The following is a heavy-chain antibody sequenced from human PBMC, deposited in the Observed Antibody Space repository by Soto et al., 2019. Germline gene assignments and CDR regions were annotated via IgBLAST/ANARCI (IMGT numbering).Heavy chain of an antibody. V-gene: IGHV4-31*03. J-gene: IGHJ5*02. Sequence: SETLSLTCTVSGGSISSGGYYWSWIRQHPGKGLEWIGYIYYSGSTYYNPSLKSRVTISVDTSKYQFSLKLSSVTAADTAVYYCASATTVTRHNWFDPWGQGTLVTSPQ. CDR3: ASATTVTRHNWFDP. D-gene: IGHD4-4*01. CDR2: IYYSGST. CDR1: GGSISSGGYY.